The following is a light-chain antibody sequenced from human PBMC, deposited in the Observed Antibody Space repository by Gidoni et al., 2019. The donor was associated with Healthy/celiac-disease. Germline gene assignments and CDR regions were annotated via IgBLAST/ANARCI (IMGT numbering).Light chain of an antibody. J-gene: IGLJ3*02. Sequence: QLVLTQSPSASASLGASVKLTCTLSSEHSSYAIAWHQQQPEKGPRYLMKLNSDGSHSKGDGIPDRFSGSSSVAERYLTISSLQSEDEADYYCQTWGTGIWVFGGGTKLTVL. CDR1: SEHSSYA. V-gene: IGLV4-69*01. CDR3: QTWGTGIWV. CDR2: LNSDGSH.